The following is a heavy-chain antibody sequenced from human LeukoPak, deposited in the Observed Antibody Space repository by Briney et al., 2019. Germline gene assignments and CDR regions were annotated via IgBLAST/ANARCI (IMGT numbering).Heavy chain of an antibody. CDR1: GFTFSTYG. V-gene: IGHV3-23*01. CDR2: ISGSGGST. CDR3: AKGLRGWYYFDY. Sequence: QSGGSLRLSCAASGFTFSTYGMSWVRQAPGKGLEWVSGISGSGGSTYYADSVKGRFTISRDNSKNTLYLQMNSLRAEDTAVYYCAKGLRGWYYFDYWGQGTLVTVSS. J-gene: IGHJ4*02. D-gene: IGHD6-19*01.